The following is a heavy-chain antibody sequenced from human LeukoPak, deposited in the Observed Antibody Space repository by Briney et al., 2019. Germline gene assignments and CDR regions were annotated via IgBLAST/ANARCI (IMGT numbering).Heavy chain of an antibody. J-gene: IGHJ4*02. CDR3: ARGRYCSGGSCYSGNYFDY. Sequence: GGSLRLSCAASGFTFDDYTLHWVRQAPGKGLEWVSLITWDGGGAYYADSVRGRFTISRDNSNNSLYLQMNSLRAEDTAVYYCARGRYCSGGSCYSGNYFDYWGQGTLVTVSS. CDR1: GFTFDDYT. CDR2: ITWDGGGA. D-gene: IGHD2-15*01. V-gene: IGHV3-43*01.